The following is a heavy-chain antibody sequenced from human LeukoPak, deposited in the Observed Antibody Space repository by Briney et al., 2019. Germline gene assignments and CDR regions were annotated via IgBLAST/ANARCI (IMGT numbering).Heavy chain of an antibody. CDR1: GFTFSSYA. CDR2: ISGSGGST. J-gene: IGHJ4*02. Sequence: GGSLRLSCAGSGFTFSSYAMNWVRQAPGKGLEWVSAISGSGGSTYYADSVKGRFTISRDNSKNTLYLQMNSLRAEDTAVYYCANIRFLEWPLFDYWGQGTLVTVSS. CDR3: ANIRFLEWPLFDY. V-gene: IGHV3-23*01. D-gene: IGHD3-3*01.